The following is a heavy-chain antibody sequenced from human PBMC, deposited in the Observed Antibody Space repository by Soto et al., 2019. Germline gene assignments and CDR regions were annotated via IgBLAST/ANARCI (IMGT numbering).Heavy chain of an antibody. CDR1: GDSITNDRW. D-gene: IGHD5-18*01. J-gene: IGHJ4*02. V-gene: IGHV4-4*02. Sequence: QGQLQESGPRLVKPSGTLSLPCSVSGDSITNDRWFSWVRQSPGKGLEWIGDIYHSGRTNYNPSLKSRVIISVDKSKNNFSLTLSSVTAADTAVYYCTANGYYSLDYWGQGSLVTVSS. CDR3: TANGYYSLDY. CDR2: IYHSGRT.